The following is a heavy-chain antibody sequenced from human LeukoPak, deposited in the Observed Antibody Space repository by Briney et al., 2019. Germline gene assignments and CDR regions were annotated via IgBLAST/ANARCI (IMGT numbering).Heavy chain of an antibody. CDR2: IIPILGIA. CDR3: ASDQLQDRDFDY. V-gene: IGHV1-69*04. Sequence: SVKVSCKASGGTFSSYAISWVRQAPGQGPEWMGRIIPILGIANYAQKFQGRVTITADKSTSTAYMELSSLRSEDTAVYYCASDQLQDRDFDYWGQGTLVTVSS. D-gene: IGHD1-26*01. J-gene: IGHJ4*02. CDR1: GGTFSSYA.